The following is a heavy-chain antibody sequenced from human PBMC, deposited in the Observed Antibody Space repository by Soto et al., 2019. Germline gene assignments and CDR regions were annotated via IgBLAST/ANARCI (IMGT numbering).Heavy chain of an antibody. CDR2: FYHSGNS. CDR1: GGSIRSYY. CDR3: ARISSVDPYGYVNGGLGV. Sequence: LSLTCSVSGGSIRSYYWSWIRQSPEKGLEWIGYFYHSGNSNYNPSLKSRVTISVDTSKNQLSLSPRSVTAADTAVYFCARISSVDPYGYVNGGLGVWGQGTTVTVSS. V-gene: IGHV4-59*01. D-gene: IGHD5-18*01. J-gene: IGHJ6*02.